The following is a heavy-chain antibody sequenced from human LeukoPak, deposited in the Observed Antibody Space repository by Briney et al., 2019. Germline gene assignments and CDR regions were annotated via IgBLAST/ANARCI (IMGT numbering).Heavy chain of an antibody. CDR1: GGSFSGYY. D-gene: IGHD6-19*01. Sequence: KTSETLSLTCAVYGGSFSGYYWSWIRQPPGKGLEWIGEINHSGSTNYNPFLKSRVTISVDTSKNQFSLKLSSVTAADTAVYYCARAPVYSSGWYKYWGQGTLVTVSS. CDR2: INHSGST. J-gene: IGHJ4*02. CDR3: ARAPVYSSGWYKY. V-gene: IGHV4-34*01.